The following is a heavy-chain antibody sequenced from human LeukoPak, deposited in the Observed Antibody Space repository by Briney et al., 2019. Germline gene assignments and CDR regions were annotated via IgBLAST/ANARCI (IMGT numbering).Heavy chain of an antibody. CDR1: GYTFTGYY. Sequence: ASVKVSCKASGYTFTGYYMHWVRQAPGQGLEWMGWINPNSGGTNYAQKFRGRVTMTRDTSISTAYMELSRLRSDDTAVYYCAREGGYYDFWSGYYTGRGYNWFDPWGQGTLVTVSS. CDR2: INPNSGGT. CDR3: AREGGYYDFWSGYYTGRGYNWFDP. V-gene: IGHV1-2*02. J-gene: IGHJ5*02. D-gene: IGHD3-3*01.